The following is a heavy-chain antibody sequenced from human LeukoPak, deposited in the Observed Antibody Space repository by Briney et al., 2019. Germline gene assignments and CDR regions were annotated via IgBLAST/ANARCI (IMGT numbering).Heavy chain of an antibody. D-gene: IGHD1-26*01. CDR1: GGTFSSYA. Sequence: SVKVSCKASGGTFSSYAISGVRQAPGQGLEWMGGIIPIFGTANYAQKFQGRVTITADKSTSTAYMELSSLRSEDTAVYYCARGMEPYYYMDVWGKGTTVTVSS. V-gene: IGHV1-69*06. CDR3: ARGMEPYYYMDV. CDR2: IIPIFGTA. J-gene: IGHJ6*03.